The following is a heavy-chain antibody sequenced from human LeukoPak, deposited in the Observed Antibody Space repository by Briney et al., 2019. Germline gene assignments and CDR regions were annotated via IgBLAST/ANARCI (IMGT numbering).Heavy chain of an antibody. Sequence: SETLSLTCAVYGGSFSGYYWSWIRQPPGKGLEWIGEINHSGGTNYNPSLKSRVTISVDTSKNQFSLKLSSVTAADTAVYYCARAQIAAADYEYWGQGTLVTVSS. J-gene: IGHJ4*02. D-gene: IGHD6-13*01. CDR2: INHSGGT. CDR1: GGSFSGYY. V-gene: IGHV4-34*01. CDR3: ARAQIAAADYEY.